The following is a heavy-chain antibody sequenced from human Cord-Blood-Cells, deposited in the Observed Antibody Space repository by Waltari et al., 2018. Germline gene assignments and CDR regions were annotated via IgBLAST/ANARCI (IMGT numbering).Heavy chain of an antibody. D-gene: IGHD6-13*01. V-gene: IGHV4-38-2*02. CDR3: ASAYSSSWCHRAEYFQH. CDR1: GYSISSGYY. J-gene: IGHJ1*01. CDR2: IYHSGST. Sequence: ETLSLTCTVSGYSISSGYYWGWIRQPPGKGLEWIGSIYHSGSTYYNPSLKSQVTISVDTSKNQFSLKLSSVTAADTAVYYCASAYSSSWCHRAEYFQHWGQGTLVTVSS.